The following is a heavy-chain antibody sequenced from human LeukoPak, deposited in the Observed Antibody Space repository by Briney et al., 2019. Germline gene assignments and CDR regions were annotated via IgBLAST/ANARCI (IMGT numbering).Heavy chain of an antibody. CDR2: INHSGST. Sequence: SETLSLTCAVYGGSFSGYYWSWIRQPPGKGLEWIGEINHSGSTNYNPSLKSRVTISVDTSKNQFSLKLSSVTAADTAVYYCARGPNYGDYDHLDYWGQGTLVTVSS. D-gene: IGHD4-17*01. V-gene: IGHV4-34*01. CDR3: ARGPNYGDYDHLDY. CDR1: GGSFSGYY. J-gene: IGHJ4*02.